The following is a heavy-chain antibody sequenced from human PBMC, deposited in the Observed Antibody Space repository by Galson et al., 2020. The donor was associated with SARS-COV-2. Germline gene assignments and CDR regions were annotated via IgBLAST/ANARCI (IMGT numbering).Heavy chain of an antibody. V-gene: IGHV3-15*01. CDR3: TTIYRHYESVGLNLYYYHAMDV. Sequence: GESLKISCAASGFTFSSAWMNWVRQAPGKGLEWVGRIKSNGDGGTTAYGAVVKDRFSISRDDSKNTLYLQLNSVKSEDTAVYYCTTIYRHYESVGLNLYYYHAMDVWGQGTSVTVSS. D-gene: IGHD3-22*01. CDR1: GFTFSSAW. J-gene: IGHJ6*02. CDR2: IKSNGDGGTT.